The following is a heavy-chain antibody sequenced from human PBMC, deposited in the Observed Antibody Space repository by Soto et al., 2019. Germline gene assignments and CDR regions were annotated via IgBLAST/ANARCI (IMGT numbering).Heavy chain of an antibody. CDR3: ARMRRYCSGGSCYPYYFAY. J-gene: IGHJ4*02. D-gene: IGHD2-15*01. CDR1: GGTFSSYA. V-gene: IGHV1-69*05. CDR2: IIPIFGTA. Sequence: QVQLVQSGAEVKKPGSSVKVSCKASGGTFSSYAISWVRQAPGQGLEWMGGIIPIFGTANYAQKFQGRVKSTTDGSRSTAYMELSSMRSEDTAVYYCARMRRYCSGGSCYPYYFAYWGQGTLVTVSS.